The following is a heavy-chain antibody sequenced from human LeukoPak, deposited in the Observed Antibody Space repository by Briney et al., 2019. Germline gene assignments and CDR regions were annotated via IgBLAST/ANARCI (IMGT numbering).Heavy chain of an antibody. D-gene: IGHD5-24*01. CDR3: ASTDGYNSFDY. CDR2: IYYSGST. Sequence: SETLSLTCTVSGGSISSYYWSWIRQPPGKGLEWIGYIYYSGSTNYNPSLKSRVTISVDTSKNQFSLRLSSVTAADTAVYYCASTDGYNSFDYWGQGTLVTVSS. V-gene: IGHV4-59*01. J-gene: IGHJ4*02. CDR1: GGSISSYY.